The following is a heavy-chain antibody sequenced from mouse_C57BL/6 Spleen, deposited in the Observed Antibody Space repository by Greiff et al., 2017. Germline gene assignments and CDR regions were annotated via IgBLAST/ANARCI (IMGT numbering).Heavy chain of an antibody. CDR2: ISNGGGST. J-gene: IGHJ2*01. D-gene: IGHD5-1*01. CDR1: GFTFSDYY. Sequence: EVNLVESGGGLVQPGGSLKLSCAASGFTFSDYYMYWVRQTPEKRLEWVAYISNGGGSTYYPDTVKGRFTISRDNAKDTLYLQMSRLKSEDTAMYYCARCQYVYLFDYWGQGTTLTVSA. CDR3: ARCQYVYLFDY. V-gene: IGHV5-12*01.